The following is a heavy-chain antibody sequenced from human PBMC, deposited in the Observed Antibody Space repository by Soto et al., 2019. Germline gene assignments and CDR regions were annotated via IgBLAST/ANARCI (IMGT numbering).Heavy chain of an antibody. Sequence: QVPLVESGGGVVQPGRSLRLSCAASGFTFSSYGMHWVRQAPGKGLEWVAVIWYDGSNKYYADSVKGRFTISRDNSKNTLYLQMNSLRAEDTAVYYCARDVHPSFWRAHYYYYGMDVWGQGTTVTVSS. D-gene: IGHD3-3*01. CDR1: GFTFSSYG. CDR2: IWYDGSNK. J-gene: IGHJ6*02. CDR3: ARDVHPSFWRAHYYYYGMDV. V-gene: IGHV3-33*01.